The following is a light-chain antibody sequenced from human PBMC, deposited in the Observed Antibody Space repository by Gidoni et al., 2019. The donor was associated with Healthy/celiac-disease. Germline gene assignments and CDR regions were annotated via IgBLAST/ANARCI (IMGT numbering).Light chain of an antibody. CDR2: GAS. J-gene: IGKJ2*01. V-gene: IGKV3-15*01. Sequence: EIVMTQSPATLSVSPGERATLSCRASQSVSSNLAWYQQKPGQAPRLLIYGASTRATGIPARFSGSGSGTDFTLTISSLQSEDFAAYYCQQYNNWPPYTFGQXTKLEIK. CDR3: QQYNNWPPYT. CDR1: QSVSSN.